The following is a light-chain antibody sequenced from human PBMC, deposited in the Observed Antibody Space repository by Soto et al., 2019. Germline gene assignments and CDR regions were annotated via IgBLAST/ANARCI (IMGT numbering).Light chain of an antibody. J-gene: IGKJ4*01. Sequence: EIVLTQSPATLSVSPGERPTLSCRASQSVSLSYLAWYQHKPGQAPRLLIYGASSRATGIPDRFSGSGSGTDFTLTISRLEPEDFAVYYCQQYGSSPPLTFGGGTKVDIK. CDR1: QSVSLSY. CDR2: GAS. CDR3: QQYGSSPPLT. V-gene: IGKV3-20*01.